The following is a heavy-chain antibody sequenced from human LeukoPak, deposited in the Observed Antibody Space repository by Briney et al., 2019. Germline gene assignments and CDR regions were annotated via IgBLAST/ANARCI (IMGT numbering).Heavy chain of an antibody. D-gene: IGHD3-10*01. V-gene: IGHV3-48*01. CDR1: GFTFTKYS. CDR3: ARRESTTMVRGGVDY. CDR2: ISSGSTTI. J-gene: IGHJ4*02. Sequence: GVSLRLSCAASGFTFTKYSMHWVRQTPGKGLEWVSYISSGSTTIYYTDSVKGRFTISRDNAKNSLYLQMNSLRAEDTAVYYCARRESTTMVRGGVDYWGQGTLVTVSS.